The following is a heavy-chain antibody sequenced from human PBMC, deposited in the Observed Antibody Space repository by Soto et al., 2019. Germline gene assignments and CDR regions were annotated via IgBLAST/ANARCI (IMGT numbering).Heavy chain of an antibody. Sequence: GGFLRLSCAASGFTFSSYAMHWVRQAPGKGLEWVAVISYDGSNKYYADSVKGRFTISRDNSKNTLYLQMNSLRAEDTAVYYCAGSSGSLSLIWGQGTMVTVSS. CDR3: AGSSGSLSLI. V-gene: IGHV3-30-3*01. D-gene: IGHD3-22*01. CDR1: GFTFSSYA. J-gene: IGHJ3*02. CDR2: ISYDGSNK.